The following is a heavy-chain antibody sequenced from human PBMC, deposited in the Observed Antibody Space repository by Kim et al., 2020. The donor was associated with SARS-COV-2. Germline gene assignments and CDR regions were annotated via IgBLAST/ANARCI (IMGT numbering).Heavy chain of an antibody. Sequence: SETLSLTCTVSGGSISNYYWSWIRQPPGKGLEWIGYVYYTGSTNYNPSLRSRVTISVDTSKNQFSLKLSSVTAADTAVYYCARDSVPMGSGSYYNWFDPWGQGTLVTVSS. V-gene: IGHV4-59*13. CDR3: ARDSVPMGSGSYYNWFDP. CDR1: GGSISNYY. D-gene: IGHD3-10*01. CDR2: VYYTGST. J-gene: IGHJ5*02.